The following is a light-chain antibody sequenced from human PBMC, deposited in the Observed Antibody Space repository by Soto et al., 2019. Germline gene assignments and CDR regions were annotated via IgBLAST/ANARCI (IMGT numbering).Light chain of an antibody. Sequence: EIVLTQSPGTLSLSPGERATLSCRASQSVSANYLAWYQQEPGQAPRLLIYDASSRATGIPDRFSGSGSGTDFTLTISRLEPEDYAVYYCQQYGSSPWTFGQGTKVDIK. CDR1: QSVSANY. CDR3: QQYGSSPWT. J-gene: IGKJ1*01. V-gene: IGKV3-20*01. CDR2: DAS.